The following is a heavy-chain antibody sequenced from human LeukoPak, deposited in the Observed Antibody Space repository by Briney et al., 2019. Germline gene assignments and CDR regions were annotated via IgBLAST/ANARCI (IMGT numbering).Heavy chain of an antibody. Sequence: GGSLRLSCAASGFTFSSYGMHWVRQAPGKGLEWVAFIRYEGSNKYYADSVKARFTISRDNSKNTLYLQVNSLRAEDTAVYYCASAAGPYYFDYWGQGTLVTVS. D-gene: IGHD6-13*01. CDR1: GFTFSSYG. CDR3: ASAAGPYYFDY. J-gene: IGHJ4*02. V-gene: IGHV3-30*02. CDR2: IRYEGSNK.